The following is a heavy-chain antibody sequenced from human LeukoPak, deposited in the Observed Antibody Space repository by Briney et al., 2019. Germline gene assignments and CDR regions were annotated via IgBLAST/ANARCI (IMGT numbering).Heavy chain of an antibody. CDR1: GFTFSSYE. CDR3: ARDKGSDGIDF. Sequence: PGGSLRLSCAASGFTFSSYEMNWVRQAPGMGLQWISYIRSGGTTIYYADSVKGRFTISRDDAENSLYLQMNSLRAEDTAVYYRARDKGSDGIDFWGQGTLVTVSS. V-gene: IGHV3-48*03. D-gene: IGHD1-26*01. CDR2: IRSGGTTI. J-gene: IGHJ4*02.